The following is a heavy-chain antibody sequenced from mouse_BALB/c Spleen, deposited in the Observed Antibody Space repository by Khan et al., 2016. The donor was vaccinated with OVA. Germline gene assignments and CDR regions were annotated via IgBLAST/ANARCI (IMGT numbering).Heavy chain of an antibody. CDR3: VRGGGGDRFAY. J-gene: IGHJ3*01. Sequence: QIQLVQSGAELVRPGVSVKISCKGSGYTFTDFTMHWVKQSPTKSLEWIGVISTYYGDVTYNQKFKDKATMTVDKSSSTAYMELARLTSEDSAIYVGVRGGGGDRFAYWGQGTLVTVSA. CDR2: ISTYYGDV. CDR1: GYTFTDFT. V-gene: IGHV1S137*01.